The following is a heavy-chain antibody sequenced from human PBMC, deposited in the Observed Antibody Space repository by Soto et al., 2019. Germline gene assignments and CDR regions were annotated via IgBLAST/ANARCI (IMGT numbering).Heavy chain of an antibody. V-gene: IGHV3-23*01. CDR2: ISGSAGST. CDR1: GFTFSSYA. J-gene: IGHJ4*02. Sequence: PGGSLRLSCAASGFTFSSYAMSWVRQAPGKGLEWVSTISGSAGSTYYADSVKGRFTISRDNSKNTLYLQMNSLRAEDTAVYYCAKDPGSGWPATFDYWGQGTLVTVSS. D-gene: IGHD6-19*01. CDR3: AKDPGSGWPATFDY.